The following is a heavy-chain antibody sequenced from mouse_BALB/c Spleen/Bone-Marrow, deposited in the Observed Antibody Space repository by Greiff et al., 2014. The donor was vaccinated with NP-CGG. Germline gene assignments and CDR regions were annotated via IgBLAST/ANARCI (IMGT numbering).Heavy chain of an antibody. CDR3: ARYYYGFLDY. V-gene: IGHV2-9*02. CDR1: GFSLTSYG. J-gene: IGHJ2*01. D-gene: IGHD1-2*01. CDR2: IWAGGST. Sequence: VQLVESGPGLVAPSQSLSITCTVSGFSLTSYGVHWVRQPPGKGLEWLGVIWAGGSTNYNSALMSRLSISKDNSKSQVFLKMISLQTDDTAVYYCARYYYGFLDYWGQGTTLTVSS.